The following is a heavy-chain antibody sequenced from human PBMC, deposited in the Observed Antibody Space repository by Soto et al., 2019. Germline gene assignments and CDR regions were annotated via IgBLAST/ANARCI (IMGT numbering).Heavy chain of an antibody. CDR3: AKSIVVVPAAFDY. J-gene: IGHJ4*02. CDR1: GFTFSSYA. CDR2: ISGSGGST. V-gene: IGHV3-23*01. Sequence: GGSLRLSCAASGFTFSSYAMSWVRQAPGKGLEWVSAISGSGGSTYYADSVKGRFTISRDNSKNTLYLQMNSLGAEDTAVYYCAKSIVVVPAAFDYWGQGTLVTVSS. D-gene: IGHD2-2*01.